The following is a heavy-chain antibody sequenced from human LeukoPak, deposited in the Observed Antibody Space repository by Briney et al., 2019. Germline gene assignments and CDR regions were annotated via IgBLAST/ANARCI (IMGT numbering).Heavy chain of an antibody. V-gene: IGHV1-8*01. CDR3: ARETWIQLWYQNEFDY. CDR1: GYTFTSYD. Sequence: GASVEVSCKASGYTFTSYDINWVRQATGQGLEWMGWMNPNNGNTGYAQKFQGRVTMTRNTSISTAYMELSSLRSEDTAVYYCARETWIQLWYQNEFDYWGQGTLVTVSS. D-gene: IGHD5-18*01. CDR2: MNPNNGNT. J-gene: IGHJ4*02.